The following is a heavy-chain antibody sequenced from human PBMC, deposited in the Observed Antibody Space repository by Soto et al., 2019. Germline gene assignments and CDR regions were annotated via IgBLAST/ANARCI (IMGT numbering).Heavy chain of an antibody. D-gene: IGHD3-3*01. Sequence: SETLSLTCTVAGGTISSYYWSWIRQPPGKGLEWIGYIYYSGSTNYNPSLKSRVTISVDTSKNQFSLKLSSVTAADTAVYYCARVGSNYDFWEERWFDPWGQGTLVTVSS. CDR1: GGTISSYY. V-gene: IGHV4-59*01. CDR2: IYYSGST. J-gene: IGHJ5*02. CDR3: ARVGSNYDFWEERWFDP.